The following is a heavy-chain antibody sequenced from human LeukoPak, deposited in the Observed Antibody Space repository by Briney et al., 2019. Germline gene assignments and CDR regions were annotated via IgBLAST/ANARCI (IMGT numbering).Heavy chain of an antibody. D-gene: IGHD3-10*01. Sequence: GGSLRLSCAASGFTFSNYEMNWVRQAPGKGLGWVSHISSSGSTIYYADSVKGRFTISRDNAKNSLFLQMNSLRAEDTAVYYCARVSHYYGSGSYDYWGQGTLVTISS. J-gene: IGHJ4*02. CDR1: GFTFSNYE. CDR3: ARVSHYYGSGSYDY. V-gene: IGHV3-48*03. CDR2: ISSSGSTI.